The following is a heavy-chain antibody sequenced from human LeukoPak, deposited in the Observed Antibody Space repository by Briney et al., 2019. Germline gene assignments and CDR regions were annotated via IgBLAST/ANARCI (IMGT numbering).Heavy chain of an antibody. D-gene: IGHD3-10*01. Sequence: GGSLRLSCAASGFTFSSYAMSWVRQAPGKGLEWVSAISGSGGSTYYADSVKGRFTISRDNPKNTLYLQMNSLRAEDTAVYYCAKDPYYYGSGSYPEFDPWGQGTLVTVSS. CDR1: GFTFSSYA. CDR3: AKDPYYYGSGSYPEFDP. CDR2: ISGSGGST. J-gene: IGHJ5*02. V-gene: IGHV3-23*01.